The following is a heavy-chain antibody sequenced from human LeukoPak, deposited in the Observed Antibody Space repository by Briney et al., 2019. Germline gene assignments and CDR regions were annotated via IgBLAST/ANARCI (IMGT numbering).Heavy chain of an antibody. CDR3: ARLGVATTGQMPYYYGMDV. CDR2: ISAYHGNT. D-gene: IGHD5-12*01. V-gene: IGHV1-18*04. Sequence: ASVKVSCKASGYTFTSYGIRWVRQAPGQGLEWMGWISAYHGNTNYAQKLQGRVTMTTDTSTSTAYMELRSLRSNDTAVYYCARLGVATTGQMPYYYGMDVWGKGTTVPVSS. J-gene: IGHJ6*04. CDR1: GYTFTSYG.